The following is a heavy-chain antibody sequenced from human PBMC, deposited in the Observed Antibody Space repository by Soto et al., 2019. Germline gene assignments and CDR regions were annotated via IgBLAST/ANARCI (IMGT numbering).Heavy chain of an antibody. CDR1: GNTFTNFG. V-gene: IGHV1-18*01. CDR2: ISAYTDDP. J-gene: IGHJ5*02. D-gene: IGHD2-2*02. Sequence: QGQLVQSGAEVKKPGASVKVSCTASGNTFTNFGVTWVRQAPGQGLEWMGWISAYTDDPNYAQKFQGRITMTIDTPTSTAYLDLRSLTSDDTAVYYCARVIPGAEAWFDPWGQGTLVTVSS. CDR3: ARVIPGAEAWFDP.